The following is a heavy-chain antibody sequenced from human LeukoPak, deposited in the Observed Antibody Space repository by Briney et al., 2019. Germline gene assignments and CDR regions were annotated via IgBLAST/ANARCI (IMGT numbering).Heavy chain of an antibody. V-gene: IGHV3-30*03. D-gene: IGHD3-9*01. CDR3: ARLERNYDILTGYYIY. CDR2: ISYDGSNK. J-gene: IGHJ4*02. CDR1: GFTFSSYG. Sequence: GGSLRLSCAASGFTFSSYGMHWVRQAPGKGLEWVAVISYDGSNKYYADSVKGRFTISRDNSKNTLYLQMNSLRAEDTAVYYCARLERNYDILTGYYIYWGQGTLVTVSS.